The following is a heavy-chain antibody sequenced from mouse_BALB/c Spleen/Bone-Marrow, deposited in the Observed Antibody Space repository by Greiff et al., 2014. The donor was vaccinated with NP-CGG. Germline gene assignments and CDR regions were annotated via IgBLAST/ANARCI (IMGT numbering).Heavy chain of an antibody. CDR2: INPSSAYT. D-gene: IGHD1-1*01. Sequence: VQLQQSGAELARPGASVKMSCQASGYTFTRYTMHWEKQRPGQGLEWIGYINPSSAYTNYNQKFKDKATLTADKSSSTAYMQLSSLTSEDSAVYYCTIRYYAMDYWGQGTSDTVSS. J-gene: IGHJ4*01. CDR3: TIRYYAMDY. CDR1: GYTFTRYT. V-gene: IGHV1-4*01.